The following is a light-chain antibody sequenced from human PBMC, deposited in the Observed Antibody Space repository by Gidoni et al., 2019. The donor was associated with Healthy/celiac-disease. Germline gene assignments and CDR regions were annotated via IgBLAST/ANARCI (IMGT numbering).Light chain of an antibody. V-gene: IGKV3-11*01. CDR2: DAS. Sequence: IVLTQSPATLSLSPGERATLSCRAIQSVSSYLSGYQQKPGQAPRLLIYDASNRATGIPARFSGSGSGTDFTLTISSLEPEDFAVYYCQQRSNWPLTFGGXTKVEIK. CDR1: QSVSSY. J-gene: IGKJ4*02. CDR3: QQRSNWPLT.